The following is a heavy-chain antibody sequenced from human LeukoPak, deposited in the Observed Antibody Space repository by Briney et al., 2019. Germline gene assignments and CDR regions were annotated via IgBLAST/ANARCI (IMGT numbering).Heavy chain of an antibody. V-gene: IGHV3-20*04. J-gene: IGHJ2*01. CDR3: ARDHRGDYRPDWYFDL. CDR1: GFTFDDYD. CDR2: INWNGGST. D-gene: IGHD4-17*01. Sequence: PGGSLRLSCAASGFTFDDYDMSWVRQAPGKGLEWVSNINWNGGSTGYGDSVKGRFTISRDNAKNSLYLQMNSLRAEDTAVYYCARDHRGDYRPDWYFDLWGRGTLVTVSS.